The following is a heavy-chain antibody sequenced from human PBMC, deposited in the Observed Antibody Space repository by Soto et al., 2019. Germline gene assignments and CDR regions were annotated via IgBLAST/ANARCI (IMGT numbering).Heavy chain of an antibody. CDR3: ARDRSPHLRGFWSGYYPDNWFDP. J-gene: IGHJ5*02. D-gene: IGHD3-3*01. CDR2: ISFSGAT. V-gene: IGHV4-59*01. Sequence: PSETLSLTCTVSGVSITSYFWIWIRQTPGKGLDWIGSISFSGATYSNPSLKGRAALSVGTSENHLSLTLNSVTSADTAVDYCARDRSPHLRGFWSGYYPDNWFDPWGQGTLVTVSS. CDR1: GVSITSYF.